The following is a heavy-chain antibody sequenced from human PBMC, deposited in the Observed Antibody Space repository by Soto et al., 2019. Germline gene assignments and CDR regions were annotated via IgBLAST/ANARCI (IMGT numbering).Heavy chain of an antibody. Sequence: GGSLRLSCAASGFTFSSYGMHWVRQAPGKGLEWVAVISYDGSNKYYADSVKGRFTISRDNPKNTLYLQMNSLRAEDTAVYYCAKDNGMITFGGVIVEGGMDVWGQGTTVTVSS. CDR3: AKDNGMITFGGVIVEGGMDV. CDR1: GFTFSSYG. D-gene: IGHD3-16*02. V-gene: IGHV3-30*18. CDR2: ISYDGSNK. J-gene: IGHJ6*02.